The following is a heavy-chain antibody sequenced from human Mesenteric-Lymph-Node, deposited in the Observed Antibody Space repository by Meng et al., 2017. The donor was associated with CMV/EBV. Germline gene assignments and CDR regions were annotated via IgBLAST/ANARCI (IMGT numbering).Heavy chain of an antibody. D-gene: IGHD3-3*01. CDR1: GGTFSSYA. J-gene: IGHJ5*02. CDR3: ARTNYDFWSGYWFDP. CDR2: IIPIFGTA. Sequence: SGGTFSSYAISWVRQAPGQGLEWMGGIIPIFGTANYAQKFRGRVTITTDESTSTAYMELSSLRSEDTAVYYCARTNYDFWSGYWFDPWGQGTLVTVSS. V-gene: IGHV1-69*05.